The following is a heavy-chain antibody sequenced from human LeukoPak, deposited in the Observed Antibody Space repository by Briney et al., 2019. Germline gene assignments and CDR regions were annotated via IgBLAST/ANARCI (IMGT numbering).Heavy chain of an antibody. CDR2: ISYTGST. V-gene: IGHV4-59*08. J-gene: IGHJ4*02. CDR1: GDSITNNH. Sequence: SETLSLTSTVSGDSITNNHWSWHRQPPGKGLEWIGHISYTGSTNYNPSLKTRLTMSLDTSKNHFSLTLTSVTAADTALYYCARHVFSDGSPFDSWGQGSLVTVSS. D-gene: IGHD3-10*01. CDR3: ARHVFSDGSPFDS.